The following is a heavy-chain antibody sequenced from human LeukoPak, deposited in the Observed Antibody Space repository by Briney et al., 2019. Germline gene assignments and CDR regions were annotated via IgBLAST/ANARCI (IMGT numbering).Heavy chain of an antibody. CDR1: GFTFSSYW. Sequence: GGSLRLSCAASGFTFSSYWMHWVRQAPGKGLVWVSRINSDGSSTNYADSVKGRFTISRDNAKNTLYLQMNSLRAEDTAVYYCARGTWATLYYYYMDVWGKGTTVTVSS. V-gene: IGHV3-74*01. CDR2: INSDGSST. CDR3: ARGTWATLYYYYMDV. J-gene: IGHJ6*03. D-gene: IGHD5-24*01.